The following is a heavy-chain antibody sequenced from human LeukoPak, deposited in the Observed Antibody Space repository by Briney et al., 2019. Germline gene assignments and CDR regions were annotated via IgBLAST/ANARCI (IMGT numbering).Heavy chain of an antibody. CDR1: GYSFTSYW. CDR3: ARMAYCGGDCYFISTYYFDY. J-gene: IGHJ4*02. Sequence: GESLKISCKGSGYSFTSYWIGWVRQMPGKGLEWMGIIYPGDSDTRYSPSFQGQATISADKSISTAYLQWSRLKASDTAMYYCARMAYCGGDCYFISTYYFDYWGQGTLVTVSS. D-gene: IGHD2-21*02. CDR2: IYPGDSDT. V-gene: IGHV5-51*01.